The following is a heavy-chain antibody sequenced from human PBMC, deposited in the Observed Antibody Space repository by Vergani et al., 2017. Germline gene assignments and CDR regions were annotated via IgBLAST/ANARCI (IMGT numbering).Heavy chain of an antibody. J-gene: IGHJ5*02. CDR3: ARGETRTDWFDP. V-gene: IGHV4-39*01. Sequence: QLQLQESGPGLVKPSATLSLTCSVSGASIRSSNYYWGWIRQPPGKGLEWIASIYYSGSTYYNPSLKSRVTISVDTSKNQFSLTLSSVTAADTAVYYCARGETRTDWFDPWGQGTLVTVSS. D-gene: IGHD3/OR15-3a*01. CDR2: IYYSGST. CDR1: GASIRSSNYY.